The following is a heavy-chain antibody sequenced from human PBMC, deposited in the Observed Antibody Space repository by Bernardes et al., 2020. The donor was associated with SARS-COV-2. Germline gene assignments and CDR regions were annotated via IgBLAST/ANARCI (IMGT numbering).Heavy chain of an antibody. Sequence: SETLSLTCTVSGGSISSGDYYWSWIRQPPGKGLEWIGYIYYSGSTYYNPSLKSRVTISVDTSKNQFSLKLSSVTAADTAVYYCARDPISQPLFAAMYDYGMDVWGQGTTVTVSS. CDR3: ARDPISQPLFAAMYDYGMDV. CDR1: GGSISSGDYY. J-gene: IGHJ6*02. CDR2: IYYSGST. V-gene: IGHV4-30-4*01. D-gene: IGHD6-13*01.